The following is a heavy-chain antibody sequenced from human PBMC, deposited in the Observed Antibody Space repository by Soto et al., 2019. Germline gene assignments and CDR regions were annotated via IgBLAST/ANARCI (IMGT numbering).Heavy chain of an antibody. CDR3: ARGLIMWFGELSRRGGYYYFMDV. V-gene: IGHV4-34*01. D-gene: IGHD3-10*01. CDR1: DGSFSGYQ. Sequence: QVQLQQWGAGLLKPSETLSLTCAVYDGSFSGYQWSWIRQTPGKGLEWIGRINDSGNINYNPSLRSRVTILVDSPKKQIAQRLSSVTAADTAVYYCARGLIMWFGELSRRGGYYYFMDVWGKGTTVTVSS. J-gene: IGHJ6*03. CDR2: INDSGNI.